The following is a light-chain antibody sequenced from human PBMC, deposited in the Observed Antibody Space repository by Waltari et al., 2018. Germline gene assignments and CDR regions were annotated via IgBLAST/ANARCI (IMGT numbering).Light chain of an antibody. CDR1: QSLLHSNGYDY. Sequence: DIVTTQSPLSLPVTPGEPATIFCRSSQSLLHSNGYDYLDWYLQKPGQSPQLLIYLGSSRASGVPDRFSGSGSGTDFTLKIRRVEAEDAGVYYCMEALQSVTFGQGTRLEIK. CDR3: MEALQSVT. V-gene: IGKV2-28*01. J-gene: IGKJ5*01. CDR2: LGS.